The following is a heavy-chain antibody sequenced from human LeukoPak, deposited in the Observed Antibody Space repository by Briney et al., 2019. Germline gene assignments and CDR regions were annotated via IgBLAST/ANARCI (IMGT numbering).Heavy chain of an antibody. CDR3: ARHKRYYYGSGSSPGYYYGMDV. CDR2: INHSGST. J-gene: IGHJ6*02. Sequence: PSETLSLTCAVYGGSFSGYYWSWIRQPPGKGLEWIGEINHSGSTNYNPSLKSRVTISVDTSKNQFSLKLSSVTAADTAVYYCARHKRYYYGSGSSPGYYYGMDVWGQGTTVTVSS. V-gene: IGHV4-34*01. D-gene: IGHD3-10*01. CDR1: GGSFSGYY.